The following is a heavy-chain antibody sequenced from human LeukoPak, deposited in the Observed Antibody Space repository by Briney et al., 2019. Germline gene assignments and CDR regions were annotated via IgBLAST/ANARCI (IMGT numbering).Heavy chain of an antibody. Sequence: GGSLRLSCAASGFTVSSNYMSWVRQAPGKGLEGVSVIYSGGSTYYADSVKGRFTISRDNSKNTLYLQMNSLRAEDTAVYYCARDRSGSFRFDYWGQGTLVTVSS. V-gene: IGHV3-66*02. CDR3: ARDRSGSFRFDY. D-gene: IGHD1-26*01. J-gene: IGHJ4*02. CDR2: IYSGGST. CDR1: GFTVSSNY.